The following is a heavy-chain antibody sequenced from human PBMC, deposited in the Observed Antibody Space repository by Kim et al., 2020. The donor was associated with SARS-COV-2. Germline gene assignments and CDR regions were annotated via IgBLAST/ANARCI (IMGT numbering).Heavy chain of an antibody. D-gene: IGHD1-26*01. V-gene: IGHV4-59*12. Sequence: SETLSLTCTVSGGSISSYYWSWIRQPPGKGLEWIGYIYYSGSTNYNPSLKSRFTISVDTSKNQFSLKLSSVTAADTAVYYCARGKSGCYYGFDYWVQGTLVTVCS. J-gene: IGHJ4*02. CDR1: GGSISSYY. CDR2: IYYSGST. CDR3: ARGKSGCYYGFDY.